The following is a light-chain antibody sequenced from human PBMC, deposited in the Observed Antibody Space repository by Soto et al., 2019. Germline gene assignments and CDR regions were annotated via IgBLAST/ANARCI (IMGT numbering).Light chain of an antibody. V-gene: IGKV3D-20*01. CDR1: QSVRSSY. Sequence: EIVLTQSPVTLSLSPGDRATLSCGASQSVRSSYVAWYQQKAGLAPRLLIYDGSSRASGIPDRFSGSGSGTDFTLTIGRLEPEDFAVYSCQQYDNSAPLSFGGGTKVEMK. J-gene: IGKJ4*01. CDR2: DGS. CDR3: QQYDNSAPLS.